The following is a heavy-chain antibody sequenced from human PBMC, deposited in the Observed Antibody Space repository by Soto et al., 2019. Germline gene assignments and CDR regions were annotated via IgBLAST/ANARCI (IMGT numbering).Heavy chain of an antibody. J-gene: IGHJ6*02. Sequence: EVQLVESGGGLVKPGGSLILSCAASGFTFSSYSMNWVRQAPGKGREWVSSISSSSSYIYYADSVKGRFTISSDNAKNSLYLQIHSLKAEDTAVYYCARAAGYYPQEHYYYYGMYVWGQETTVNVSS. D-gene: IGHD2-15*01. V-gene: IGHV3-21*01. CDR3: ARAAGYYPQEHYYYYGMYV. CDR2: ISSSSSYI. CDR1: GFTFSSYS.